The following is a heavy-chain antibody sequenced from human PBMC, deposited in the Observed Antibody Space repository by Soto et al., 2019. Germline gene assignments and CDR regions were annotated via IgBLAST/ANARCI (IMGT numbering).Heavy chain of an antibody. CDR1: GGSISSNAYY. J-gene: IGHJ4*02. D-gene: IGHD1-26*01. V-gene: IGHV4-39*01. CDR2: VYHSGSA. CDR3: ARRPKRGSYSWCFDY. Sequence: QLQLQESGPGLVKPSETLSLTCTVSGGSISSNAYYWGWIRQPPGKGLEWIGSVYHSGSANYNPSLKSRLTMSVDTSKNQFSLKLISVTAADTAVYYCARRPKRGSYSWCFDYWGQGTLVTVSS.